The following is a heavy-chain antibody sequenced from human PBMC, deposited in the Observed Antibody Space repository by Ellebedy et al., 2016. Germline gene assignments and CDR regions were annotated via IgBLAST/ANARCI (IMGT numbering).Heavy chain of an antibody. J-gene: IGHJ4*02. CDR1: GFTFTSYS. CDR2: ISPTSGSTI. Sequence: GGSLRLXXAVSGFTFTSYSMKWVRQTPGKGLEWVSYISPTSGSTIYYADSVKGRFTVSRDNAKNSLYLQMNSLRDEDSAVYYCSREYSNTWYADFWGQGTLVTVSS. D-gene: IGHD6-13*01. V-gene: IGHV3-48*02. CDR3: SREYSNTWYADF.